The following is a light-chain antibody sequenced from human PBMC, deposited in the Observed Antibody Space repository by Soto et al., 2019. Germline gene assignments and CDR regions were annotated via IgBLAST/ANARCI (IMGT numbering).Light chain of an antibody. Sequence: DIQMTQSPSTLSSSVEEIVTITCRASQSISTWLAWYQQKPGKAPKLLIYDASSLQSGVPSRFSGSGSGTEFTLTISSLQPDDFATYYCQQSYTTPWTFGQGTKVDIK. V-gene: IGKV1-5*01. CDR2: DAS. J-gene: IGKJ1*01. CDR3: QQSYTTPWT. CDR1: QSISTW.